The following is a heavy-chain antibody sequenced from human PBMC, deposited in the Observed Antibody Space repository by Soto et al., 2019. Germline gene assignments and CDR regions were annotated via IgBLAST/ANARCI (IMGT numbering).Heavy chain of an antibody. J-gene: IGHJ4*02. CDR1: GGSISSGDNY. CDR3: ARVLNLGYRYGRAPFDD. Sequence: SETLSLTCTVSGGSISSGDNYWSWIRQPPGKGLEWIGHIYYSGSTYYNPSLNSRLTISVDTSKNQFSLKLSSVTAADTAVYYCARVLNLGYRYGRAPFDDWGQGSLVTVS. V-gene: IGHV4-30-4*01. CDR2: IYYSGST. D-gene: IGHD5-18*01.